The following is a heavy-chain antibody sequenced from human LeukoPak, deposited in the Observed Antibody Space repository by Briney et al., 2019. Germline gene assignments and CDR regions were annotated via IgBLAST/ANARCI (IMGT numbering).Heavy chain of an antibody. CDR1: GDSINSYY. V-gene: IGHV4-59*01. CDR3: ARGDRIAARPVAFDI. CDR2: IYHSGST. Sequence: PSETLSLTCTVSGDSINSYYWSWIRQPPGKGLEWIGYIYHSGSTNYNPSLKSRVTISIDTSKNQFSLRLSSVTAADTAIYYCARGDRIAARPVAFDIWGQGTMVTVSS. J-gene: IGHJ3*02. D-gene: IGHD6-6*01.